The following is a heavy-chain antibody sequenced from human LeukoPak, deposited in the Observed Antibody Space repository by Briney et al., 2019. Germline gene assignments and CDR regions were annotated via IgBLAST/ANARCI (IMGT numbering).Heavy chain of an antibody. D-gene: IGHD2-15*01. V-gene: IGHV3-15*01. J-gene: IGHJ3*02. CDR1: GFTFSDAW. Sequence: PGGSLRLSCVASGFTFSDAWMSWVRQAPGKGLEWVARIRSRTEGGAADYAAPVKGRFTISRDDSENTLSLQMNSLKSEDTAVYYCTTDYCSDGSCPGAFDMWGQGTMATVSS. CDR2: IRSRTEGGAA. CDR3: TTDYCSDGSCPGAFDM.